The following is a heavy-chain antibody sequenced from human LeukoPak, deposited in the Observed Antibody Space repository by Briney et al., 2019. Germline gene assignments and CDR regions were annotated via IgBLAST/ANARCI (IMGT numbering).Heavy chain of an antibody. V-gene: IGHV3-23*01. CDR2: IRGSGGGT. Sequence: PGGSLRLSCAASGFTFSSYAMSWVRQAPGKGLERVSTIRGSGGGTYYADSVKGRFTISRDNSKNTLYLQMNSLRDEDTAVYYCASRNLITTDAFDIWGQGTMVTVSS. CDR3: ASRNLITTDAFDI. D-gene: IGHD3-22*01. J-gene: IGHJ3*02. CDR1: GFTFSSYA.